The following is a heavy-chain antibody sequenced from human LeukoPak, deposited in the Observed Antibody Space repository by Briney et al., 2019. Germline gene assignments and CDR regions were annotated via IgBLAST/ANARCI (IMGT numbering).Heavy chain of an antibody. CDR1: GFTFSSYG. V-gene: IGHV3-30*18. CDR3: AKDFPPWSRYCSSTSCYRSFGMDV. CDR2: ISYDGSNK. Sequence: GMSLRLSCAASGFTFSSYGMHWVRQAPGKGLEGVAVISYDGSNKSYADSVKGRFTISRDNSKNTLYLQMNSLRAEDTAVYYCAKDFPPWSRYCSSTSCYRSFGMDVWGQGTTVTVSS. J-gene: IGHJ6*02. D-gene: IGHD2-2*02.